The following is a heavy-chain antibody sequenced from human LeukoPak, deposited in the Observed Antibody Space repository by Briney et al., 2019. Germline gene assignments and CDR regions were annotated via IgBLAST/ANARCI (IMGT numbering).Heavy chain of an antibody. CDR3: GRIQNDHYYYYMDV. J-gene: IGHJ6*03. Sequence: ASVKVPCKASGYTFTSYGISWVRQAPGQGLEWMGWISAYNGNTNYAQKLQGRVTMTTDTSTGTAYMELRSLRSDDTAVYYCGRIQNDHYYYYMDVWGKGTTVTVSS. CDR2: ISAYNGNT. D-gene: IGHD1-1*01. V-gene: IGHV1-18*01. CDR1: GYTFTSYG.